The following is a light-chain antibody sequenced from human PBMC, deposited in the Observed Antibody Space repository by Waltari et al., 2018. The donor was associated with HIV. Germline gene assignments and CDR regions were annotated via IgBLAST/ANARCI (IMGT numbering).Light chain of an antibody. Sequence: QSVLTQPPSASGTPGQRVTISCSGSSSNSGSNYVYWYQQLPGTAPKLLSYTNNQRPSGFPDRFSGSKSGTSASLAISGLRSEDEADYYCAAWNDRLSGYVFGTVTKVTV. CDR1: SSNSGSNY. J-gene: IGLJ1*01. V-gene: IGLV1-47*01. CDR2: TNN. CDR3: AAWNDRLSGYV.